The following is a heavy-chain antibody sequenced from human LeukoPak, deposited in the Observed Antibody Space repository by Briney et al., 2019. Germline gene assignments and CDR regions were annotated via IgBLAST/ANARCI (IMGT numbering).Heavy chain of an antibody. CDR3: ATRQRIAVAGDWYFDL. CDR1: GGTFSSYA. J-gene: IGHJ2*01. CDR2: TIPIFGTA. D-gene: IGHD6-19*01. Sequence: SVKVSCKASGGTFSSYAISWVRQAPGQGLEWMGGTIPIFGTANYAQKFQGRVTITADESTSTAYMELSSLRSEDTAVYYCATRQRIAVAGDWYFDLWGRGTLVTVSS. V-gene: IGHV1-69*13.